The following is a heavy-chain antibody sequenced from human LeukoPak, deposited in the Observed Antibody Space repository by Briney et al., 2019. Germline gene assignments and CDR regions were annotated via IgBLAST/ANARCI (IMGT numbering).Heavy chain of an antibody. CDR2: INHSGST. D-gene: IGHD1-1*01. CDR1: GGSFSGYY. V-gene: IGHV4-34*01. J-gene: IGHJ6*02. CDR3: ARDNDVYGMDV. Sequence: SETLSLTCAVYGGSFSGYYWSWIRQPPGKGLEWIGEINHSGSTNYNPSLKSRVTISVDRSKNQFSLKLSSVTAADTAVYYCARDNDVYGMDVWGQGTTVTVSS.